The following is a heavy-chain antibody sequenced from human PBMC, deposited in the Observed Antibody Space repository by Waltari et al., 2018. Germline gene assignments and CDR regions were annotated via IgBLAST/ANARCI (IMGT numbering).Heavy chain of an antibody. J-gene: IGHJ3*02. D-gene: IGHD2-15*01. CDR3: AREGGVYCSGGSCYSAGDAFDI. Sequence: VRQAPGQGLEWMGWINPNSGGTNYAQKFQGRVTMTRDTSISTAYMELSRLRSDDTAVYYCAREGGVYCSGGSCYSAGDAFDIWGQGTMVTVSS. V-gene: IGHV1-2*02. CDR2: INPNSGGT.